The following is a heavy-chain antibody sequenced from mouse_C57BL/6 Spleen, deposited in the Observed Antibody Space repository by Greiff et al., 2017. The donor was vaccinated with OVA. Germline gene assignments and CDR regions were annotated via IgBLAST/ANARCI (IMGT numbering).Heavy chain of an antibody. CDR2: IYPRSGNT. D-gene: IGHD2-4*01. CDR3: AREDYDGLYYYARDY. Sequence: VQLQQSGAELARPGASVKLSCKASGYTFTSYGISWVKQRTGQGLEWIGEIYPRSGNTYYNEKFKGKATLTADKSSSTAYMELRSLTSEDSAVYFCAREDYDGLYYYARDYWGQGTSVTVSS. V-gene: IGHV1-81*01. CDR1: GYTFTSYG. J-gene: IGHJ4*01.